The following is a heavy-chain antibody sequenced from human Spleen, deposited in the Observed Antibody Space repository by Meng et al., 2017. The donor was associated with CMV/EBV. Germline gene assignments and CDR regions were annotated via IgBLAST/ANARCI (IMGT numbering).Heavy chain of an antibody. D-gene: IGHD2-2*01. J-gene: IGHJ4*02. Sequence: GSLRLSCTVFGASISTYYWSWIRQPTGKGLEYIGYIYYSGSTNYNPSLKSRVTISVDTSKNQFSLKLSSVTAADTAVYYCARGSSTSWMAFDYWGQGTLVTVSS. CDR3: ARGSSTSWMAFDY. CDR1: GASISTYY. V-gene: IGHV4-59*01. CDR2: IYYSGST.